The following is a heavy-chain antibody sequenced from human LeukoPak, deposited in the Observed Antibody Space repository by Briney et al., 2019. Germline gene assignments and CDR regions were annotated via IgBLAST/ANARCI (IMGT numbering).Heavy chain of an antibody. Sequence: PSETLSLTCAVYGRSFSRYYWSWVRQPPGKGLEWMGEVNHSGRTSYNPSLKSRVTISADTSKNQFSLRMTSLTAADTAVYYCARGIRGVIITTNYYNMDVWGPGTTVTVSS. J-gene: IGHJ6*03. CDR3: ARGIRGVIITTNYYNMDV. V-gene: IGHV4-34*01. D-gene: IGHD3-10*01. CDR1: GRSFSRYY. CDR2: VNHSGRT.